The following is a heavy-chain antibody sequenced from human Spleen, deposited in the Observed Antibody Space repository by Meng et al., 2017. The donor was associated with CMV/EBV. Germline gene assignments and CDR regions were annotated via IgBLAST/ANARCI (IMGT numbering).Heavy chain of an antibody. Sequence: SETLSLTCAVYGGSLSDYYWSWIRQPPGKGLEWIGEINHSGSTNYNPSLKSRVTISVDTSKNQFSLKLSSVTAADTAVYYCARCAGYCTNGVCYNYFDYWGQGTLVTVSS. CDR3: ARCAGYCTNGVCYNYFDY. V-gene: IGHV4-34*01. CDR1: GGSLSDYY. D-gene: IGHD2-8*01. J-gene: IGHJ4*02. CDR2: INHSGST.